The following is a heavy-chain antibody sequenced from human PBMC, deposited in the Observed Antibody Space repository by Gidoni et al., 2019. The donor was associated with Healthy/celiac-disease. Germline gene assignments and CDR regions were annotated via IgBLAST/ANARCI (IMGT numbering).Heavy chain of an antibody. Sequence: SCAASGFTFSSYGMHWVRQAPGKGLAWVAVISYDGSNKYYADSVKGRFTISRDNSKNTLYLQMNSLRAEDTAVYYCAKDMRGGLVVVAAPFDYWGQGTLVTVSS. CDR2: ISYDGSNK. J-gene: IGHJ4*02. CDR3: AKDMRGGLVVVAAPFDY. D-gene: IGHD2-15*01. V-gene: IGHV3-30*18. CDR1: GFTFSSYG.